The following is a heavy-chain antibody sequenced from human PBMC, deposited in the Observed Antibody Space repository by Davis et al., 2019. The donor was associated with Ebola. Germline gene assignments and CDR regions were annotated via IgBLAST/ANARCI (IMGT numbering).Heavy chain of an antibody. V-gene: IGHV4-59*01. CDR3: VRFGYGAY. J-gene: IGHJ4*02. Sequence: PSETLSLTCTVSGGSISSYYWSWIRQPPGKGLEWIGIIYDSGRTNYYPSLKSRVTISADTSKNQFSLKLRSVTAADTAVYYCVRFGYGAYWGQGTLVTVSS. D-gene: IGHD3-22*01. CDR2: IYDSGRT. CDR1: GGSISSYY.